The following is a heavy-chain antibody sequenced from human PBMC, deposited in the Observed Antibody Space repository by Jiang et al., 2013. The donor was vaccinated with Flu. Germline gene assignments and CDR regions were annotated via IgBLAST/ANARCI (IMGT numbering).Heavy chain of an antibody. V-gene: IGHV5-51*01. Sequence: SYWIGWVRQMPGKGLEWMGIIYPGDSDTRYSPSFQGQVTISADKSISTAYLQWSSLKASDTAMYYCARLFGLNEDGNYMDVWGKGTTVTVSS. J-gene: IGHJ6*03. CDR2: IYPGDSDT. D-gene: IGHD1-26*01. CDR3: ARLFGLNEDGNYMDV. CDR1: SYW.